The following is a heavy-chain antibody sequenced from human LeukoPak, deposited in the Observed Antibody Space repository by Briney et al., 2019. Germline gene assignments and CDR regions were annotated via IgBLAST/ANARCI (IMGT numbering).Heavy chain of an antibody. Sequence: SVKVSCKASGGTFSSYAISWVRQAPGQGLEWMGGIIPIFGKTNYAQKFQGRVTITADESTSTAYMELSSLRSEDTAVYYCARDGFIAVETGDYWGQGTLVTVSS. D-gene: IGHD6-19*01. CDR2: IIPIFGKT. V-gene: IGHV1-69*13. J-gene: IGHJ4*02. CDR1: GGTFSSYA. CDR3: ARDGFIAVETGDY.